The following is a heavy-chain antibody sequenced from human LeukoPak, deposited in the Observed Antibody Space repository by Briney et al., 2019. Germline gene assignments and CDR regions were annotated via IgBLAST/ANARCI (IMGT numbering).Heavy chain of an antibody. CDR1: GGTFSSYA. J-gene: IGHJ6*03. V-gene: IGHV1-69*05. CDR3: ARSGDITIFWTSSNYYYYMDV. D-gene: IGHD3-3*01. CDR2: IIPIFGTA. Sequence: SVKVSCKASGGTFSSYAISWVRQAPGQGLEWMGGIIPIFGTANYAQKFQGRVTITTDESTSTAYMELSSLRSEDTAVYYCARSGDITIFWTSSNYYYYMDVWGKGTTVTVSS.